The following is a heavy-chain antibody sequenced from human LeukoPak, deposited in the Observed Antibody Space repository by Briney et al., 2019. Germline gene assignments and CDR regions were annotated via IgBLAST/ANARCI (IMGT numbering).Heavy chain of an antibody. V-gene: IGHV1-2*02. J-gene: IGHJ6*03. Sequence: ASVKVSCKASGYTFTGYYMHWVRQAPGQGLEWMGWISPNSGDTNYAQKFQGRVTMTRDTSISTAYMELNGLRSDDTAVYYCARDLQWLHYYMDVWGKGTTVTVSS. CDR2: ISPNSGDT. CDR1: GYTFTGYY. D-gene: IGHD5-12*01. CDR3: ARDLQWLHYYMDV.